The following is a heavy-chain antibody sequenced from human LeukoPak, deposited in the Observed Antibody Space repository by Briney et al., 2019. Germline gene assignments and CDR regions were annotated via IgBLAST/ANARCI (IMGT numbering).Heavy chain of an antibody. D-gene: IGHD1-1*01. Sequence: SVKVSCKASGGTFSSYAISWVRQAPGQGLEWMGGIIPIFGTANYAQKFQGRVTITADESTSTAYMELSSLRSEDTAVYYCARVQLGRLHYYYYGMDVWGQGTTVTVSS. CDR2: IIPIFGTA. J-gene: IGHJ6*02. V-gene: IGHV1-69*13. CDR3: ARVQLGRLHYYYYGMDV. CDR1: GGTFSSYA.